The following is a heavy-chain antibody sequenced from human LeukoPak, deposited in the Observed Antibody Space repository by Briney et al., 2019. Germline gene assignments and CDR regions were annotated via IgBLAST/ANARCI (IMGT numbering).Heavy chain of an antibody. Sequence: GGSLRLSCAAPGFTFSSYWMNWVRQAPGKRLEWVANIKQDGSEKYYVDSVKGRFTISRDNANNSLYLQMNSLRAEDTAVYYCARGGGGLLWFGEFNSWGQGTLVTVSS. CDR1: GFTFSSYW. V-gene: IGHV3-7*01. D-gene: IGHD3-10*01. J-gene: IGHJ4*02. CDR3: ARGGGGLLWFGEFNS. CDR2: IKQDGSEK.